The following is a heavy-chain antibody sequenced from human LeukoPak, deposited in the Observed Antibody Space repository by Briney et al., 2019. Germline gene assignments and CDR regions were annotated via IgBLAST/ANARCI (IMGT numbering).Heavy chain of an antibody. CDR3: ASLPPPQGMDV. J-gene: IGHJ6*04. Sequence: GGSLRLSCAASGFTVSSNYMSWVRQAPGKGLEWVSVIYSGGSTYYADSVKGRFTIFRDNSKNTLYLQMNSLRAQDTAVYYCASLPPPQGMDVWGKGTTVTVSS. D-gene: IGHD1-14*01. CDR2: IYSGGST. CDR1: GFTVSSNY. V-gene: IGHV3-53*01.